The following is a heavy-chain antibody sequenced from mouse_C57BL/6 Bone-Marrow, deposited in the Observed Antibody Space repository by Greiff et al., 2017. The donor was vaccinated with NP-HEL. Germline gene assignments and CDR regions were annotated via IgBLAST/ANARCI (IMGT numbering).Heavy chain of an antibody. CDR2: IEPSDSYT. D-gene: IGHD2-2*01. CDR3: ARGGGYAWFAY. Sequence: QVQLQQPGAELVRPGTSVKLSCKASGYTFTSYWMHWVKQRPGQGLEWIGVIEPSDSYTNYNQKFKGKATLTVDTSSSTAYMQLSSLTSEDSAVYYCARGGGYAWFAYWGQGTLVTVSA. J-gene: IGHJ3*01. V-gene: IGHV1-59*01. CDR1: GYTFTSYW.